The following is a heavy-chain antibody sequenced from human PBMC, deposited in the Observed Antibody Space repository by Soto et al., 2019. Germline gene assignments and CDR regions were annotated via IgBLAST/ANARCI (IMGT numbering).Heavy chain of an antibody. V-gene: IGHV1-18*01. CDR1: GYTFTSYG. D-gene: IGHD4-4*01. Sequence: ASVKVSCKASGYTFTSYGISWVRQAPGQGLEWMGWISAYNGNTNYAQKLQGSVTMTTDTSTSTAYMERRSLRSDDTAVYYCARVTVTTLRYYYYGMDVWGQGTTVTVSS. CDR2: ISAYNGNT. J-gene: IGHJ6*02. CDR3: ARVTVTTLRYYYYGMDV.